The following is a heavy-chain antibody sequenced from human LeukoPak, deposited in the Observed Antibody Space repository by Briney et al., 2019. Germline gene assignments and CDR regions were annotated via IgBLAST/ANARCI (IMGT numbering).Heavy chain of an antibody. D-gene: IGHD3-22*01. CDR2: ISGSGGST. CDR3: AKDSTYYYDSSGYYHNWFDP. V-gene: IGHV3-23*01. CDR1: GFTFSSYA. Sequence: QTGGSLRLSCAASGFTFSSYAMSWVRQAPGKGLEWVSAISGSGGSTYYADSGKGRFTISRDNSKNTLYLQMNSLRAEDTAVYYCAKDSTYYYDSSGYYHNWFDPWGQGTLVTVSS. J-gene: IGHJ5*02.